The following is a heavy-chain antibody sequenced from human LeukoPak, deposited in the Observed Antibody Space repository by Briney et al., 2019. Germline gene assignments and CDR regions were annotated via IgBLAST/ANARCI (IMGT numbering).Heavy chain of an antibody. V-gene: IGHV1-2*02. D-gene: IGHD3-10*01. CDR3: ARDRITMVRGFDAFDI. CDR1: GYTFTGYY. J-gene: IGHJ3*02. Sequence: ASVKVSCKASGYTFTGYYMHWVRQAPGQGLEWMGWINPNSGGTNYAQKFQGRVTMTRDTSISTAYMELSRLRSDDTAVYYCARDRITMVRGFDAFDIWGQGTMVTASS. CDR2: INPNSGGT.